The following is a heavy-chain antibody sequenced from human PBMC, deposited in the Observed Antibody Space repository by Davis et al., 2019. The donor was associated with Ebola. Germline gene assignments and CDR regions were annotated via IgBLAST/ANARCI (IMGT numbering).Heavy chain of an antibody. CDR3: ARGPGVLRFLEWSAYYNMDI. J-gene: IGHJ6*01. D-gene: IGHD3-3*01. V-gene: IGHV3-74*01. CDR2: IESDGSKT. Sequence: HTGGSLRLSCAASGFTLSRYWMYWVRQVPGKGLVWVSSIESDGSKTKYADSVKGRFTISRDNAKNTLYLQMNSLRVEDTAVYYCARGPGVLRFLEWSAYYNMDIWGQGTTVTVSS. CDR1: GFTLSRYW.